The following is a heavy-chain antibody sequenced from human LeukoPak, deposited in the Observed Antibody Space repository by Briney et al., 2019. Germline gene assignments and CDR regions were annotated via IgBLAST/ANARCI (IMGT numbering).Heavy chain of an antibody. CDR1: GFTFSSYS. D-gene: IGHD3-22*01. V-gene: IGHV3-21*01. J-gene: IGHJ4*02. CDR3: ARDLSGDYYDSSGYYWLDY. CDR2: ISSSSSYI. Sequence: PGGSLRLSCAASGFTFSSYSMNWVRQAPGKGLEWVSSISSSSSYIYYADSVKGRFTISRDNAKNSLYLQMNSLRAEDTAVYYCARDLSGDYYDSSGYYWLDYWGQETLVTASS.